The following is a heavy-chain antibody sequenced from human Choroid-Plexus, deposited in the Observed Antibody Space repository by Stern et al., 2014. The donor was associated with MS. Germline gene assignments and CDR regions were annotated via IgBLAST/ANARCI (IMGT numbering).Heavy chain of an antibody. CDR3: AKDRQYLTYFFDH. V-gene: IGHV3-30*18. CDR1: GFTFGSCA. Sequence: QVQLVQSGGGVVQPGRPLRLSCVASGFTFGSCAMHWVRQAPGMGLEWVAGVSYDGSNKYYADSVKGRFTISRDNSQNTLYMQMSSLRHEDTAVYYCAKDRQYLTYFFDHWGQGSLVTVSS. J-gene: IGHJ5*02. CDR2: VSYDGSNK. D-gene: IGHD2/OR15-2a*01.